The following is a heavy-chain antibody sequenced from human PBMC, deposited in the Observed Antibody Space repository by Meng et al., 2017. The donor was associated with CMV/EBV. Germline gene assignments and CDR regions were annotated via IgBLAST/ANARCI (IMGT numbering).Heavy chain of an antibody. D-gene: IGHD3-16*01. V-gene: IGHV3-15*01. CDR2: IKSKTDGGTT. CDR1: GFTFSDAW. J-gene: IGHJ4*02. Sequence: GESLKISCAASGFTFSDAWMSWVRQAPGKGLEWLGRIKSKTDGGTTDYAAPVKGRFTISRDDSKNTLYLEMNSLRAEDTAVYYCAREPVSSYWGQGTLVTVSS. CDR3: AREPVSSY.